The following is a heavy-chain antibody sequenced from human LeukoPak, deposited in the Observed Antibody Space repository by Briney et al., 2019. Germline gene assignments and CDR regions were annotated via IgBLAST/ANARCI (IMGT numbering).Heavy chain of an antibody. CDR1: GYTFTSYD. D-gene: IGHD2-2*01. CDR3: ARGYCSSTSCSNWFDP. J-gene: IGHJ5*02. CDR2: MNPNSGNT. Sequence: GASVKVSRKASGYTFTSYDINWVRQATGQGLEWMGWMNPNSGNTGYAQKFQGRVTMTRNTSISTAYMELSSLRSEDTAVYYCARGYCSSTSCSNWFDPWGQGTLVTVSS. V-gene: IGHV1-8*01.